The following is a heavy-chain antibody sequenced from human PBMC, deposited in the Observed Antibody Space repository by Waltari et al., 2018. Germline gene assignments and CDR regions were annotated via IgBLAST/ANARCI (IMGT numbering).Heavy chain of an antibody. Sequence: QVQLVQSGAEVKKPGASVKVSCKASGYTFTSYGISWVRQAPGQGLEWMGWISAYNGNTNYAQKLQGRVTMTTDTTTSTAYMELRSLRSDDTAVYYCAREVVAQFALYYFDYWGQGTLVTVSS. CDR3: AREVVAQFALYYFDY. J-gene: IGHJ4*02. D-gene: IGHD2-2*01. CDR1: GYTFTSYG. V-gene: IGHV1-18*01. CDR2: ISAYNGNT.